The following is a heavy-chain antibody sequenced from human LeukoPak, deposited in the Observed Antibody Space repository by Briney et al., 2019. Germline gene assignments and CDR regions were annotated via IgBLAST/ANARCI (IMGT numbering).Heavy chain of an antibody. CDR1: EFTFSRYW. CDR3: ARDYYDSSGYYGY. V-gene: IGHV3-7*01. D-gene: IGHD3-22*01. CDR2: IKQDASEK. J-gene: IGHJ4*02. Sequence: GGSLRLSCAVSEFTFSRYWMSWVRQAPGKGLEWVATIKQDASEKYYADSVKGRFTISRDNSKNTPYLQMNSLRAEDTAVYYCARDYYDSSGYYGYWGQGTLVTVSS.